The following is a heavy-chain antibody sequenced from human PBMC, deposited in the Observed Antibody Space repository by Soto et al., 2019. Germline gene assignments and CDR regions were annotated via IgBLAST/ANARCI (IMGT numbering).Heavy chain of an antibody. CDR3: ARVPLGAGPVYYYYYGMDV. J-gene: IGHJ6*02. Sequence: QVQLVQSGAEVKKPGSSVKVSCKASGGTFSSYAISWVRQAPGQGLEWMGGIIPIFGTANYAQKFQGRVTITADESTSTAYMELSSLRSEDTAVYYCARVPLGAGPVYYYYYGMDVWGQGTTVTVSS. V-gene: IGHV1-69*01. D-gene: IGHD3-16*01. CDR2: IIPIFGTA. CDR1: GGTFSSYA.